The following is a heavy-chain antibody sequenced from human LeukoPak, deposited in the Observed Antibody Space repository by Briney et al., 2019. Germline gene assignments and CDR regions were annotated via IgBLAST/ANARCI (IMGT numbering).Heavy chain of an antibody. V-gene: IGHV4-59*01. CDR3: ARADVWGSYRIDY. D-gene: IGHD3-16*02. CDR1: GGSISSYY. CDR2: IFYIGNT. Sequence: SETPSLTCTVSGGSISSYYWSCIRQPPGKGLEWIGYIFYIGNTNYNPSLKSRVTISVDTSKNQFSLKLSSVTAADTAVYYCARADVWGSYRIDYWGQGTLVTVSS. J-gene: IGHJ4*02.